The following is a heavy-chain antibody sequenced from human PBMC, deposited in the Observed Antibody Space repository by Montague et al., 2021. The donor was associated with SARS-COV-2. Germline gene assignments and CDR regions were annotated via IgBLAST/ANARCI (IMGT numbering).Heavy chain of an antibody. D-gene: IGHD4-17*01. CDR2: FYYAGGT. CDR3: ARLYGSSFDY. CDR1: GGSVSRISSH. Sequence: SETLSLTCTVSGGSVSRISSHWGWIRQPPGKWLEYIGSFYYAGGTQYNPSLKSRVTISVDTSNDQFSLKMNSVTAADTAVYFCARLYGSSFDYWGQGTLVTVSS. V-gene: IGHV4-39*01. J-gene: IGHJ4*02.